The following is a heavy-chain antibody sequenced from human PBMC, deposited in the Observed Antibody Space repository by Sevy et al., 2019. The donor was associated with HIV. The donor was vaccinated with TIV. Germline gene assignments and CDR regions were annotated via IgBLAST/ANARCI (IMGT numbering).Heavy chain of an antibody. CDR1: GFTFSSYS. Sequence: GGSLRLSCAASGFTFSSYSMNWVRQAPGKGLEWVASISSSSSYIYYADSVKGRFTISRDNAKNSLYLQMNSRRAEDTAVYYGARGTIYGPGRVDVWGQGTTVTVSS. V-gene: IGHV3-21*01. CDR3: ARGTIYGPGRVDV. D-gene: IGHD3-10*01. J-gene: IGHJ6*02. CDR2: ISSSSSYI.